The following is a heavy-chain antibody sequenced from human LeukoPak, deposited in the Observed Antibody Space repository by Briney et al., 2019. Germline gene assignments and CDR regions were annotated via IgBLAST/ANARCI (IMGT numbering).Heavy chain of an antibody. D-gene: IGHD5-18*01. CDR1: GYTFTSYY. V-gene: IGHV1-46*01. J-gene: IGHJ4*02. CDR2: INPGGGST. CDR3: ARAQNVDTAMVTGY. Sequence: GASVRVSCKASGYTFTSYYMHWVRQAPGQWLEWMGIINPGGGSTSYAQKFQGRVTMTRDTSTSTVYMELSSLRSEDTAVYYCARAQNVDTAMVTGYWGQGTLVTVSS.